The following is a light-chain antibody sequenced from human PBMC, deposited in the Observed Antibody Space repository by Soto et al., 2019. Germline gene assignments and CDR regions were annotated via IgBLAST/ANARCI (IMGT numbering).Light chain of an antibody. Sequence: DIQMTQSPSTLSASVGDRVAITCRASQNINTWLAWYQQKPGTAPKLLISKASSLGGGVQSRFSGNGSETEFTLTISSLQPDDFATYYCQHYERYPYTFGQGTKLEIK. J-gene: IGKJ2*01. V-gene: IGKV1-5*03. CDR1: QNINTW. CDR3: QHYERYPYT. CDR2: KAS.